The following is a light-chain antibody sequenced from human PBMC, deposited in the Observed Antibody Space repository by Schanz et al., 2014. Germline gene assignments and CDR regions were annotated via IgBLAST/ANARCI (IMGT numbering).Light chain of an antibody. CDR2: GNN. CDR3: QSYDSSLSGWV. CDR1: SSNIGAGSD. J-gene: IGLJ3*02. Sequence: QSVLTQPPSVTGAPGQRVTISCTGSSSNIGAGSDVHWYQQLPGTAPKLLIYGNNNRPSGVPDRFSGSKSGTSASLAISGLQAEDEGDYYCQSYDSSLSGWVFGGGTKLTVL. V-gene: IGLV1-40*01.